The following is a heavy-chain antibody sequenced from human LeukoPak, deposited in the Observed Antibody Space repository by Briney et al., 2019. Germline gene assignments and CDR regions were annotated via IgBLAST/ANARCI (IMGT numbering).Heavy chain of an antibody. J-gene: IGHJ4*02. D-gene: IGHD2-15*01. Sequence: SETLSLTCTVSGGSISGSSYYWGWIRQPPGKGLEWIGEINHSGSTNYNPSLKSRVTISVDTSKNQFSLKLSSVTAADTAVYYCAREVEVLYDYWGQGTLVTVSS. CDR1: GGSISGSSYY. CDR3: AREVEVLYDY. CDR2: INHSGST. V-gene: IGHV4-39*07.